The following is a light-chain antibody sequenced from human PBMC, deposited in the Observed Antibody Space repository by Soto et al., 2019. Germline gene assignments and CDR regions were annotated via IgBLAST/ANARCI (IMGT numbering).Light chain of an antibody. CDR3: QQCSSPPYT. CDR2: AAS. Sequence: DIQMTQSPSSLSASVGDRVTLTCRASQNIGLFLNWYQQQPGKAPKLLIYAASSLHTGVPSRFSGSASGTVFTLTVSSLQPEDSATYYCQQCSSPPYTFGQGTKLEIK. CDR1: QNIGLF. J-gene: IGKJ2*01. V-gene: IGKV1-39*01.